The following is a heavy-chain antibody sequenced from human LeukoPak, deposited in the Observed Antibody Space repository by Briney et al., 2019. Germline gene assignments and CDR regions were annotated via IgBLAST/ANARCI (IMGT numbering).Heavy chain of an antibody. J-gene: IGHJ4*02. V-gene: IGHV1-2*02. CDR3: ARARWQLVPYFDS. CDR1: GYTFTDSY. Sequence: ASVKVSCKASGYTFTDSYMHWVRQAPGQGLEWMGWINPNSGGTNFAQKFQGRVAMTRDTSISTAYMELGSLRSDDTAVYYCARARWQLVPYFDSWGQGTLVTVSS. CDR2: INPNSGGT. D-gene: IGHD6-6*01.